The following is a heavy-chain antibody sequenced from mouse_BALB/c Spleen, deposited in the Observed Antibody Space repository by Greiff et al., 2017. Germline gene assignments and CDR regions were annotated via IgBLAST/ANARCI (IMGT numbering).Heavy chain of an antibody. J-gene: IGHJ3*01. V-gene: IGHV5-17*02. D-gene: IGHD2-14*01. Sequence: EVMLVESGGGLVQPGGSRKLSCAASGFTFSSFGMHWVRQAPEKGLEWVAYISSGSSTIYYADTVKGRFTISRDNPKNTLFLQMTSLRSEDTAMYYCAILVRTARFAYWGQGALVTVSA. CDR3: AILVRTARFAY. CDR2: ISSGSSTI. CDR1: GFTFSSFG.